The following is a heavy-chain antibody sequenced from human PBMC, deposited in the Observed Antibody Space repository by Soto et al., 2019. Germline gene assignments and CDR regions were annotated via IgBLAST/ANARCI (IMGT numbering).Heavy chain of an antibody. D-gene: IGHD2-2*01. CDR1: GFTFGSYG. Sequence: GGSLRLSCAASGFTFGSYGMHWVRQAPGKGLEWVTLISYDGGNKYYADSVKGRFSISRDNSRNTLYLQMNSLRPEDAAVYYCVKSLGFCSSSSCSRDYYDYYGMDVWGQGTTVTVSS. CDR3: VKSLGFCSSSSCSRDYYDYYGMDV. J-gene: IGHJ6*02. CDR2: ISYDGGNK. V-gene: IGHV3-30*18.